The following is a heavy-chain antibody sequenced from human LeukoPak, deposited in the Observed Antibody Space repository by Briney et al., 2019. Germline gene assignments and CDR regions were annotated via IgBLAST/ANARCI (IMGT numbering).Heavy chain of an antibody. V-gene: IGHV3-7*01. CDR2: IKQDGGEK. D-gene: IGHD4-17*01. J-gene: IGHJ4*02. CDR3: ARLGARQVLDY. Sequence: GGSLRLSCAASGFTFNGAWMSWVRQAPGKGLEWVANIKQDGGEKYYVDSVKGRFTISRDNAKNSLYLQMNSLRAEDTAVYYCARLGARQVLDYWGQGTLVTVSS. CDR1: GFTFNGAW.